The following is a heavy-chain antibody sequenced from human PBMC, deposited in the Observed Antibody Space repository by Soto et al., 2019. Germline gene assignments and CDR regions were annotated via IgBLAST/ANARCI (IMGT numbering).Heavy chain of an antibody. CDR1: GFTFSSYW. J-gene: IGHJ6*03. Sequence: GGSLRLSCAASGFTFSSYWMSWVRQAPGKGLEWVANIKQDGSEKYYVDSVKGRFTISRDNAKNSLYLQMNSLRAEDTAVYYCARENWNHPVGEDYYYYYMDVWGKGTTVTVSS. V-gene: IGHV3-7*01. CDR3: ARENWNHPVGEDYYYYYMDV. D-gene: IGHD1-1*01. CDR2: IKQDGSEK.